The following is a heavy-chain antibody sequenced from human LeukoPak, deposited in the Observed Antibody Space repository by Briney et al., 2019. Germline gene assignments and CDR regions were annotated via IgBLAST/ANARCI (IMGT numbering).Heavy chain of an antibody. CDR3: ARDQLGGYYDSSGYYY. D-gene: IGHD3-22*01. J-gene: IGHJ4*02. Sequence: LSGGSLRLSCAASGFTFSSYEMNWVRQAPGKGLAWVSYISSSGSTIYYADSVKGRSTISRDNAKNSLYLQMNSLRAEDTAVYYCARDQLGGYYDSSGYYYWGQGTLVTVSS. CDR1: GFTFSSYE. V-gene: IGHV3-48*03. CDR2: ISSSGSTI.